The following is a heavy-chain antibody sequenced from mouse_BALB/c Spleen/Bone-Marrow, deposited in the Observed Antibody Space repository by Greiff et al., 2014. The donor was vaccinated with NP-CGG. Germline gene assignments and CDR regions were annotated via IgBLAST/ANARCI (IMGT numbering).Heavy chain of an antibody. CDR3: ARGGRYFDY. Sequence: EVHLVESGGGLVQPGGSMKLSCDASGFTFSNYWMNWVRQSPEKGLEWVAEIRLKSNYYATYYAVSVKGRFTISRDESKSSVFLQMNTLRPEDSGIYSCARGGRYFDYWGQGTPLTVSS. V-gene: IGHV6-6*02. CDR1: GFTFSNYW. CDR2: IRLKSNYYAT. J-gene: IGHJ2*01.